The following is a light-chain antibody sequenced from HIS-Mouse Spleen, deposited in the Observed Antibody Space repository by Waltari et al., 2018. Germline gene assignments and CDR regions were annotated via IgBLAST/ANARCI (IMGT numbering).Light chain of an antibody. Sequence: SYDLPQPPSVSVPPGQTARITSPADAFPKKYAYWYQQKSGQAPVLVIYEDSKRPSGIPERFSGSSSGTMATLTISGAQVEDEADYYCYSTDSSGNHRVFGGGTKLTVL. CDR3: YSTDSSGNHRV. J-gene: IGLJ2*01. CDR2: EDS. CDR1: AFPKKY. V-gene: IGLV3-10*01.